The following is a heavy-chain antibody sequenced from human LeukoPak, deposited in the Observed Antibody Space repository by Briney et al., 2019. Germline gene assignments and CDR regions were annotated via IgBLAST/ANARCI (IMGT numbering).Heavy chain of an antibody. CDR1: GFTFTSDW. Sequence: GGSLRLSCAASGFTFTSDWMSWVRQAPGQGLEWMGWISAYNGNTNYAQKLQGRVTMTTDTSTSTAYMELRSLRSDDTAVYYCARVSAHYDFWSSYYFDYWGQGTLVTVSS. V-gene: IGHV1-18*01. J-gene: IGHJ4*02. CDR3: ARVSAHYDFWSSYYFDY. CDR2: ISAYNGNT. D-gene: IGHD3-3*01.